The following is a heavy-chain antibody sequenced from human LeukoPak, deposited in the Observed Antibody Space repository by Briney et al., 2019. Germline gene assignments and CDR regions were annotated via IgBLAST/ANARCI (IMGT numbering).Heavy chain of an antibody. V-gene: IGHV4-59*08. J-gene: IGHJ4*02. Sequence: SETLSLTCTVSGGSISSYYWSWIRQPPGKRLEWIGYVYYTGRTNYNPSLRGRVTISVDMSKNQFSLKLSSVTAADTAMYYCARSKDLTTVTTDYWGQGTLVTVSS. CDR1: GGSISSYY. CDR2: VYYTGRT. D-gene: IGHD4-17*01. CDR3: ARSKDLTTVTTDY.